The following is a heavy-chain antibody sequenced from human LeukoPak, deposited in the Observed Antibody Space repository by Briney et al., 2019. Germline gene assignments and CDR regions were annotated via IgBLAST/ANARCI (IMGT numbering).Heavy chain of an antibody. Sequence: PGGSLRLSCAAPGFTFSSYSMNWVRQAPGKGLEWVPYISSSSSTIYYADSVKGRFTISRDNAKNSLYLQMNSLRAEDTAVYYCVSGDMVRGVYFDYWGQGTLVTVSS. D-gene: IGHD3-10*01. CDR1: GFTFSSYS. CDR2: ISSSSSTI. CDR3: VSGDMVRGVYFDY. J-gene: IGHJ4*02. V-gene: IGHV3-48*04.